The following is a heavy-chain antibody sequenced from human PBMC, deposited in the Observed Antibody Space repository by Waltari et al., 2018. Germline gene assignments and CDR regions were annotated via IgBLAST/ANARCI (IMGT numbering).Heavy chain of an antibody. CDR2: VHFSGKT. CDR1: SMSTSYW. D-gene: IGHD2-15*01. V-gene: IGHV4-4*02. Sequence: SMSTSYWWSWVRQVPGKGLEWIGQVHFSGKTNYNPSFASRVTVSLDAYNKQFSLKVTSATAADTAVYYCARDRGSGLFLDSWGPGTLVTVSP. J-gene: IGHJ4*02. CDR3: ARDRGSGLFLDS.